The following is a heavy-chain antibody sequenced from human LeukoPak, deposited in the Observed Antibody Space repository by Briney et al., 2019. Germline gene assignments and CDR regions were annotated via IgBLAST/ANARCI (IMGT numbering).Heavy chain of an antibody. J-gene: IGHJ4*02. D-gene: IGHD3-10*01. V-gene: IGHV3-23*01. Sequence: PGGSLRLSCAASGFTFSSYAMSWVRQAPGKGQEWVSAISGSGGSTYYADSVKGRFTISRDNSKNTLYLQMNSLRAEDTAVYYCAKDLASLWFGELSGEYYFDYWGQGTLVTVSS. CDR2: ISGSGGST. CDR1: GFTFSSYA. CDR3: AKDLASLWFGELSGEYYFDY.